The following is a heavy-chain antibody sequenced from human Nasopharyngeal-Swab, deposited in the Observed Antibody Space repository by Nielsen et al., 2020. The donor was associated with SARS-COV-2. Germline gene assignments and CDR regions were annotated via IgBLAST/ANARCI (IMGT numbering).Heavy chain of an antibody. Sequence: SLQISCAASGFTFDDYAMHWVRQAPGKGLEWVSGISWNSGSIGYADSVKGRFTISRDNAKNSLYLQMNSLRSEDTAVYYCARGRGGLRLITMILTESINDYWGQGTLVTVSS. CDR2: ISWNSGSI. CDR3: ARGRGGLRLITMILTESINDY. J-gene: IGHJ4*02. V-gene: IGHV3-9*01. D-gene: IGHD3-22*01. CDR1: GFTFDDYA.